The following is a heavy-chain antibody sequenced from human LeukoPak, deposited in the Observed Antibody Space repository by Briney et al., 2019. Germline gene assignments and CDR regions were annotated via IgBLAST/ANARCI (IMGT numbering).Heavy chain of an antibody. CDR1: GYTFTSYG. CDR3: ARGLPYYYDSSGYSDYFGY. J-gene: IGHJ4*02. D-gene: IGHD3-22*01. CDR2: ISAYNGNT. Sequence: ASVKVSCKASGYTFTSYGISWVRQAPGQGLEWMGWISAYNGNTNYAQKLQGRVTMTTDTSTSTAYMELRSLRSDDTAVYYCARGLPYYYDSSGYSDYFGYWAREPWSPSPQ. V-gene: IGHV1-18*01.